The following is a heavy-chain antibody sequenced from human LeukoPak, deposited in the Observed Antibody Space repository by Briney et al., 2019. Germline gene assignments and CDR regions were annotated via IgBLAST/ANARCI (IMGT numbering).Heavy chain of an antibody. Sequence: SETLSPTCAVYGRSFSGYYWSWIRQPPGKGLEWIGEINHSGSTNYNPSLKSRVTMSVDTSKNQFSLKLSSVTAADTAVYYCARLGRWNYHYYYYYYMDVWGKGTTVTVSS. CDR1: GRSFSGYY. CDR2: INHSGST. D-gene: IGHD1-7*01. CDR3: ARLGRWNYHYYYYYYMDV. V-gene: IGHV4-34*01. J-gene: IGHJ6*03.